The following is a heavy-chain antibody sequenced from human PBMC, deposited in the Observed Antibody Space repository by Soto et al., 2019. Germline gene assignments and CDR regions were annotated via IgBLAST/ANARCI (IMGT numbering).Heavy chain of an antibody. CDR3: ATPPQGYYDSSGYYYHYGMDV. J-gene: IGHJ6*02. CDR1: GFTFTSSA. D-gene: IGHD3-22*01. V-gene: IGHV1-58*01. Sequence: ASVKVSCKASGFTFTSSAVQWVRQARGQRLEWIGWIVVGSGNTNYAQKFQERVTITRDMSTSTAYMELSSLRSEDTAVYYCATPPQGYYDSSGYYYHYGMDVWGPGPTLTV. CDR2: IVVGSGNT.